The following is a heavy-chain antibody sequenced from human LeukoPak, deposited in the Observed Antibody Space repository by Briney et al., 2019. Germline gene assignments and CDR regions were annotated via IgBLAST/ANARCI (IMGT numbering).Heavy chain of an antibody. Sequence: SETLSLTCAVYGGSFSGYYWSWIRQPPGKGLEWLGEINHSGSTNYNPSLKSRVTISVDTSKNQFSLKLSYVTAADTAVYYCARDPLYYDFWSGPLRGAFDIWGQGTMVTVSS. V-gene: IGHV4-34*01. J-gene: IGHJ3*02. CDR3: ARDPLYYDFWSGPLRGAFDI. CDR2: INHSGST. D-gene: IGHD3-3*01. CDR1: GGSFSGYY.